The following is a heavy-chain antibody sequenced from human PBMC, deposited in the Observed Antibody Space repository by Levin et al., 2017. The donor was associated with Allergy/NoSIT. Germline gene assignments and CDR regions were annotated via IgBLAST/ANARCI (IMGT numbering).Heavy chain of an antibody. J-gene: IGHJ1*01. CDR2: IAGSGDFT. V-gene: IGHV3-11*03. CDR3: VTESGVFHSGGKYFRH. CDR1: GFSFSDYY. D-gene: IGHD3-10*01. Sequence: KAGGSLRLSCAASGFSFSDYYMSWIRQAPGRGPEWVAYIAGSGDFTNYAFTVEGRFTISRDNTKNSLYLQMDSLRAEDTALYYCVTESGVFHSGGKYFRHWGHGTQVTVSS.